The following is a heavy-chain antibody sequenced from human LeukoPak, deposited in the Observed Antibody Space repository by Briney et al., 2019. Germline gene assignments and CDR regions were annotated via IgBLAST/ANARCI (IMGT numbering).Heavy chain of an antibody. D-gene: IGHD2-15*01. V-gene: IGHV3-21*01. CDR1: GFTFSSYS. CDR3: ARGPLVVVAALDY. Sequence: KPGGSLRLSCAASGFTFSSYSMNWVRQAPGKGLEWVSSISSSSSYIYYADPVKGRFTISRDNAKNSLYLQMNSLRAEDTAVYYCARGPLVVVAALDYWGQGTLVTVSS. J-gene: IGHJ4*02. CDR2: ISSSSSYI.